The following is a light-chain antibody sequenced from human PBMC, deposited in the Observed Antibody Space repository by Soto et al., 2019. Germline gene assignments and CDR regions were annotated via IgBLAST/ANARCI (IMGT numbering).Light chain of an antibody. CDR3: AAWDDSLKVVV. J-gene: IGLJ2*01. Sequence: QSVLTQPPSASGTPGQRVTISCSGSSSNIGSNPVNWYQHLPGTAPKLLIYRYDQRPSGVPDRFSGSKSGTSASLAISGLQSEDEADSYCAAWDDSLKVVVFGGGTKLTVL. V-gene: IGLV1-44*01. CDR1: SSNIGSNP. CDR2: RYD.